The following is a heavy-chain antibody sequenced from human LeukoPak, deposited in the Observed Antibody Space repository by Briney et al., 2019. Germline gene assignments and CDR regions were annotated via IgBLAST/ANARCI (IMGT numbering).Heavy chain of an antibody. CDR1: GGSISSSSYY. CDR2: IYYSGST. Sequence: PSETLSLTCTVSGGSISSSSYYWGWIRQPPGKGLEWIGSIYYSGSTYYNPSLKSRVTISVDTSKNQFSLKLSSVTAADTAVYYCARPEGEMATIVYWGQGTLVTVSS. D-gene: IGHD5-24*01. V-gene: IGHV4-39*01. CDR3: ARPEGEMATIVY. J-gene: IGHJ4*02.